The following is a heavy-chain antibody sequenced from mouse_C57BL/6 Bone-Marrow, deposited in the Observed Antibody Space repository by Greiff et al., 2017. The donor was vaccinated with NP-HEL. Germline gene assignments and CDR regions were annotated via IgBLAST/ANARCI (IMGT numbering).Heavy chain of an antibody. D-gene: IGHD2-4*01. V-gene: IGHV1-15*01. J-gene: IGHJ2*01. CDR2: IDPETGGT. CDR3: TRGAMDYDVGSDY. CDR1: GYTFTDYE. Sequence: VQLQESGAELVRPGASVTLSCKASGYTFTDYEMHWVKQTPVHGLEWIGAIDPETGGTAYNQKFKGKAILTADKSSSTAYMELRSLTSEDSAVYYCTRGAMDYDVGSDYWGQGATLTVAS.